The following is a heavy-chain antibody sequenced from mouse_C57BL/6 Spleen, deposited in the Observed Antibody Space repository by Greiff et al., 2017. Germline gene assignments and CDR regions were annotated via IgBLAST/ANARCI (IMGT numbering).Heavy chain of an antibody. J-gene: IGHJ2*01. CDR2: IYPGNSDT. Sequence: VQLQQSGTVLARPGASVKMSCKTSGYTFTSYWMHWVKQRPGQGLEWIGAIYPGNSDTSYNQKFKGKAKLTAVTSASTAYRELSSLTNEDSAVYNCARSYYGSGYTYYFDYWGQGTTLTVSS. CDR1: GYTFTSYW. V-gene: IGHV1-5*01. D-gene: IGHD1-1*01. CDR3: ARSYYGSGYTYYFDY.